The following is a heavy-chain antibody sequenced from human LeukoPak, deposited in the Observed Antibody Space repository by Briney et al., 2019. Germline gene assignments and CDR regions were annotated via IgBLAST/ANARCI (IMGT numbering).Heavy chain of an antibody. Sequence: GRSLRLSCAPSGFTFDDYAMHSVSQDPGEGLEWVSLISGDGGDTYYADSVKGRFTISRDNSKNSLYLQMNSLKTEDTALYYCAKEVTMIVMVTSGMDVWGQGTTVTVSS. V-gene: IGHV3-43*02. J-gene: IGHJ6*02. CDR1: GFTFDDYA. CDR2: ISGDGGDT. CDR3: AKEVTMIVMVTSGMDV. D-gene: IGHD3-22*01.